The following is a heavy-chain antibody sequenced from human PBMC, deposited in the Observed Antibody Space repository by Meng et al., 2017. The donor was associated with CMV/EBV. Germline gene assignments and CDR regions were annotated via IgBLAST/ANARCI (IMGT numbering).Heavy chain of an antibody. J-gene: IGHJ6*02. Sequence: ESLKISCKGSGYSFTSYWIGWVRQMPGKGLEWMGIIYPGDSDTRYSPSFQGQVTISADKSISTAYLQWSSLKASDTAMYYCARLGGAYYDILTGYYKGMDVWGQGTTVTVSS. CDR1: GYSFTSYW. V-gene: IGHV5-51*01. CDR3: ARLGGAYYDILTGYYKGMDV. CDR2: IYPGDSDT. D-gene: IGHD3-9*01.